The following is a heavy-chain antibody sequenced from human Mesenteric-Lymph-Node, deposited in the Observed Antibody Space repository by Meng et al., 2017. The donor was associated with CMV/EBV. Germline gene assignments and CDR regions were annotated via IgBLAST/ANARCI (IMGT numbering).Heavy chain of an antibody. CDR3: ARSPPCAGCYGLNFDY. J-gene: IGHJ4*02. CDR1: GFAFSTYS. D-gene: IGHD2-2*01. V-gene: IGHV3-21*01. CDR2: ISSSSIYI. Sequence: GGSLRLSCAASGFAFSTYSMNWVRQAPGKGLEWVSAISSSSIYIFYADSVKGRFTVSRDNAKNSLYLQMNSLRAEDTAVYYCARSPPCAGCYGLNFDYWGQGTLVTVSS.